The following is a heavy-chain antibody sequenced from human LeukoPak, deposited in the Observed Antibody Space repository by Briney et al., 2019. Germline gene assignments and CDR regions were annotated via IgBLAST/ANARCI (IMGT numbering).Heavy chain of an antibody. CDR1: GYTLTELS. Sequence: ASVKVSCKVSGYTLTELSMHWVRQAPGKGLEWMGGFDPEDGVTIYAQKFQGRVTMTEDTSTDTAYMEQSSLRSEDTAVYYCASSLLWFGESRKDWFDPWGQGTLVTVSS. D-gene: IGHD3-10*01. CDR2: FDPEDGVT. CDR3: ASSLLWFGESRKDWFDP. J-gene: IGHJ5*02. V-gene: IGHV1-24*01.